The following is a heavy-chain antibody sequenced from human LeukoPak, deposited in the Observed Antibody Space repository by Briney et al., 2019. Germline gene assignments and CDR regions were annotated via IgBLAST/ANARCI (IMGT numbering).Heavy chain of an antibody. CDR1: GGSISSGSYY. J-gene: IGHJ5*02. CDR2: IYTSGST. Sequence: PSQTLSLTCTVSGGSISSGSYYWSWIRQPAGKGLEWIGRIYTSGSTNYNPSLKSRVTISVDTSKNQFSLKLSSVTAADTAVYYCAREGNHYDSSGYYPRFSPWGQGTLVTVSS. CDR3: AREGNHYDSSGYYPRFSP. V-gene: IGHV4-61*02. D-gene: IGHD3-22*01.